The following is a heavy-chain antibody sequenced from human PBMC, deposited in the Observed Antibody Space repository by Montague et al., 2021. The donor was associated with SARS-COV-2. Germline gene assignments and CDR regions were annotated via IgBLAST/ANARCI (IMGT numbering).Heavy chain of an antibody. CDR3: ARVQRGYYYGLGVSAHFDY. CDR2: ISYSGST. J-gene: IGHJ4*02. V-gene: IGHV4-59*01. Sequence: SETLSLTCTVSGGSISSYYWSWIRQPPGRGLQWIGYISYSGSTNYNPSLKSRVTISVDTSKSQFSLKLSSVTAADTAVYYCARVQRGYYYGLGVSAHFDYWAQGTLVTASS. CDR1: GGSISSYY. D-gene: IGHD3-10*01.